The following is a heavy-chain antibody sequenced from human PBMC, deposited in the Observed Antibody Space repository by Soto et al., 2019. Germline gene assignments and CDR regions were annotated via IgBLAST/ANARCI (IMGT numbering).Heavy chain of an antibody. CDR1: GFVSNDYD. Sequence: GGSLRLSCATSGFVSNDYDIHWVRQAPGKGLAWLASISYDGRNKYYADSVKGRFTISRDNSKNTLSLQINSLGAEDTAVYYCSRGIKGGLDAWGPGTLVTVSS. CDR2: ISYDGRNK. D-gene: IGHD2-21*01. J-gene: IGHJ5*02. V-gene: IGHV3-30*03. CDR3: SRGIKGGLDA.